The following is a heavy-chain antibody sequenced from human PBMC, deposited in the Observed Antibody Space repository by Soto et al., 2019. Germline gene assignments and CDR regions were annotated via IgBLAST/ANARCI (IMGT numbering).Heavy chain of an antibody. CDR3: ARDRICSGGSCFARWFDT. J-gene: IGHJ5*02. CDR2: IYYSGST. V-gene: IGHV4-59*01. CDR1: GGSISSYY. Sequence: PSETLSLTCTVSGGSISSYYWSWIRQPPGKGLEWIGYIYYSGSTNYNPSLKSRVTISVDTSKNQFSLKLSSVTAADTAVYYCARDRICSGGSCFARWFDTWGQGTLVTVSS. D-gene: IGHD2-15*01.